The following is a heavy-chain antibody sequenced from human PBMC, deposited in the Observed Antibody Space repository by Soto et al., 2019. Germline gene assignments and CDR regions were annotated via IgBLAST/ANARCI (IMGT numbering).Heavy chain of an antibody. CDR1: SDSITNYY. D-gene: IGHD2-15*01. V-gene: IGHV4-59*01. J-gene: IGHJ4*02. CDR3: ARVGGTRGWY. CDR2: VHDSGRS. Sequence: QVQLQESGPGLVKPSETLSLTCTVSSDSITNYYWTWIRQSPGKGLEWIGYVHDSGRSNYNPSLKGRAKISVDTSKRQFSLKVNSVTAADTAVYYCARVGGTRGWYWGQGTLVTVSS.